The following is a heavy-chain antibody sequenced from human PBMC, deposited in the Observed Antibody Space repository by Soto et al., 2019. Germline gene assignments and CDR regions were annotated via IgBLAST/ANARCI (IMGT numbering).Heavy chain of an antibody. Sequence: QVQLVQSGAEVKKPGSSVKVSCKASGGTFSSYAIDWVRQAPGQGLEWMGGIIPIFGTADYAQKFQGRVTSTADESTSTAYMELSSRRSEDTAVYYCARGQTGGGWGYYFDYWGQGTLVTVSS. D-gene: IGHD3-16*01. V-gene: IGHV1-69*12. CDR2: IIPIFGTA. CDR3: ARGQTGGGWGYYFDY. CDR1: GGTFSSYA. J-gene: IGHJ4*02.